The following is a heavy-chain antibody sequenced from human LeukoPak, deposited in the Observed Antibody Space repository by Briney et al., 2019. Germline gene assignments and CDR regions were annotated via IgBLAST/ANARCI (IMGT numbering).Heavy chain of an antibody. J-gene: IGHJ5*02. D-gene: IGHD3-22*01. CDR1: GFIFNNYA. V-gene: IGHV3-23*01. Sequence: GGSLRLSCAASGFIFNNYALIWVRQAPGKGLEWVSANDGGGTNYADFVKGRFTISRDNSKNTLFLQMNSLRAEDTALYYCAKGSSGYFVDLWGQGTLVTVSS. CDR2: NDGGGT. CDR3: AKGSSGYFVDL.